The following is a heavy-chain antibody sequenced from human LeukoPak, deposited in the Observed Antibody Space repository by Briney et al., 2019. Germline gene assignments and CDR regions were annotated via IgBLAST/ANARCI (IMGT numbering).Heavy chain of an antibody. V-gene: IGHV1-69*01. J-gene: IGHJ4*02. Sequence: ASVKVSCKASGGTFSSYAISWVRQAPGQGLEWMGGIIPIFGTANYAQKFQGRVTITADESTSTAYMELSSLRSEDTAVYYCARGELRSGYSYGSIDYWGQGTLVTVSS. CDR2: IIPIFGTA. D-gene: IGHD5-18*01. CDR1: GGTFSSYA. CDR3: ARGELRSGYSYGSIDY.